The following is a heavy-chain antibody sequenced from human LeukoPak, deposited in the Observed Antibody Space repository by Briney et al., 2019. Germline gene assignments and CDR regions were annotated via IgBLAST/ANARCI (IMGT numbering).Heavy chain of an antibody. V-gene: IGHV3-74*01. CDR3: AGGSYYGSGSYYVLSDF. J-gene: IGHJ4*02. Sequence: GGSLRLSCAASGFTFSTYCMHWVRQAPGKGLVWVSRINSDGSSTCYADSVKGRFTISRDNAKNTLYLQMNSLRAEDTAVYFCAGGSYYGSGSYYVLSDFWGQGTLLTVSS. CDR2: INSDGSST. CDR1: GFTFSTYC. D-gene: IGHD3-10*01.